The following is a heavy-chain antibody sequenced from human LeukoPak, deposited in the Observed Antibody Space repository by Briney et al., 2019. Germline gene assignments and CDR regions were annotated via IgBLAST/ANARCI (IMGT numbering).Heavy chain of an antibody. D-gene: IGHD5-18*01. V-gene: IGHV3-48*01. J-gene: IGHJ4*02. Sequence: GGSLRLSCAASGFTFSNYAMSWVRQAPGKGLEWVSYISTSGSTIDYVDSVKGRFTISRDNAKNSLYLQMNNLRAEDTAVYYCSRLRGYSYGYADYWGQGTLVTVSS. CDR2: ISTSGSTI. CDR1: GFTFSNYA. CDR3: SRLRGYSYGYADY.